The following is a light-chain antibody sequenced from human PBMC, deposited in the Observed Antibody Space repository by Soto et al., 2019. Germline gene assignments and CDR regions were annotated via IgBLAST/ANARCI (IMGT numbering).Light chain of an antibody. J-gene: IGKJ4*01. CDR2: GAS. V-gene: IGKV3-20*01. CDR1: QSVSSN. Sequence: EIVMTQSPATLSLSPGERATLSCRASQSVSSNLAWYQQKPGQAPRLLIYGASSRATGTPDRFSGSGSGTDFTLTISRLEPEDFAVYYCQQYSSSPLTFGGGTKVDIK. CDR3: QQYSSSPLT.